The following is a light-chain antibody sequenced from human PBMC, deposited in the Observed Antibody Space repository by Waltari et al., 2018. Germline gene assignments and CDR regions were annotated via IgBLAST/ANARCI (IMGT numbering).Light chain of an antibody. J-gene: IGKJ1*01. CDR1: QGVSSN. CDR2: AAY. CDR3: QQYNGWPRT. V-gene: IGKV3-15*01. Sequence: EIVMTQSPATLYVSPGDRATLSCRVSQGVSSNLAWFQQQPGQAPPLLIYAAYTRATGVPARFSGSGSGTDFTLTISSLQSGDFAVYYCQQYNGWPRTFGQGTKVEI.